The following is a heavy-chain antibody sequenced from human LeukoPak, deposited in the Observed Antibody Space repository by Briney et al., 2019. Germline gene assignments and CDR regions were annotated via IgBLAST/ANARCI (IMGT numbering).Heavy chain of an antibody. Sequence: PGGSLRLSCAASGFTFSDYYMSWIRQAPGKGLEWLSYINSDGRIGGSIYYADSVKGRFTISRDNAKNSLYLQMNSLRAEDTAWYFCARGQTALDSWGQGTLVTVSS. J-gene: IGHJ4*02. D-gene: IGHD1-14*01. V-gene: IGHV3-11*01. CDR2: INSDGRIGGSI. CDR3: ARGQTALDS. CDR1: GFTFSDYY.